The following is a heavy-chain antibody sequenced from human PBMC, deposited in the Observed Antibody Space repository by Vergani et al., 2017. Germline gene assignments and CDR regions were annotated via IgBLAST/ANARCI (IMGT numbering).Heavy chain of an antibody. J-gene: IGHJ4*02. Sequence: QVKLRESGPGLVKPSETLFLTCTVSGASVNSYYWSWIRQPPGKGLEWMGYVSFRGDTLYDPSVKGRMTISLNTSSNQFSLYLTSVTAADTAVYYCARSRIYYGAGSPDYWGQGTLVTVSS. V-gene: IGHV4-59*02. D-gene: IGHD3-10*01. CDR2: VSFRGDT. CDR3: ARSRIYYGAGSPDY. CDR1: GASVNSYY.